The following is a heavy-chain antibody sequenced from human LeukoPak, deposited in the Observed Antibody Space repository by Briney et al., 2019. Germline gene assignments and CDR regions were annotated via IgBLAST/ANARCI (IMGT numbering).Heavy chain of an antibody. CDR2: ISAYYGNT. CDR1: GYTFTSYG. D-gene: IGHD4-17*01. Sequence: ASVKVLCKASGYTFTSYGIIWVRQASGQGFEGMGWISAYYGNTNYAQKLQGRVTMTTDTTTTTAYLKLRRLRSDDTAVYYCARNIDSGDLFDYWGQGTLVTVSS. V-gene: IGHV1-18*04. J-gene: IGHJ4*02. CDR3: ARNIDSGDLFDY.